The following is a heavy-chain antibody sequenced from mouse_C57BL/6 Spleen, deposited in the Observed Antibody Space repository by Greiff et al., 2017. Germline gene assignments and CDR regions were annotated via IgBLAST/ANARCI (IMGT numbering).Heavy chain of an antibody. D-gene: IGHD2-4*01. V-gene: IGHV1-74*01. J-gene: IGHJ1*03. CDR3: AIYDYYPLDWYFDV. CDR2: IHPSDSDT. Sequence: QVQLQQPGAELVKPGASVKVSCKASGYTFTSYWMHWVKQRPGQGLEWIGRIHPSDSDTNYNQKFKGKATLTEDKSSSTAYMQLSNLTSEDSAVYYCAIYDYYPLDWYFDVWGTGTTVTVSS. CDR1: GYTFTSYW.